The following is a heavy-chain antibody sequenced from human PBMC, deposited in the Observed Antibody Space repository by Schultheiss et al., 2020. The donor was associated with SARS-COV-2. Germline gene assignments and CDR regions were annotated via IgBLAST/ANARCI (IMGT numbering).Heavy chain of an antibody. D-gene: IGHD2-2*01. CDR2: IKSKTDGGTT. CDR3: AKGGYCSSTSCYSDAFDI. CDR1: GFTFSNAW. J-gene: IGHJ3*02. V-gene: IGHV3-15*01. Sequence: GSLRLSCAASGFTFSNAWMSWVRQAPGKGLEWVGRIKSKTDGGTTDYAAPVKGRFTISRDDSKNTLYLQMNSLKTEDTAVYYCAKGGYCSSTSCYSDAFDIWGQGTMVTVSS.